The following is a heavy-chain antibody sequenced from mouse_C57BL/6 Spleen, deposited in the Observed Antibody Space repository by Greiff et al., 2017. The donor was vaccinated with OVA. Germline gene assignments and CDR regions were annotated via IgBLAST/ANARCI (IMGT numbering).Heavy chain of an antibody. CDR3: ARREGDDYDGYYFDY. Sequence: QVQLQQPGAELVMPGASVKLSCKASGYTFTSYWMHWVKQRPGQGLEWIGEIDPSDSYTNYNQKFKGKSTLTVDKSSSTAYMQLSSLTSEDSAVYYCARREGDDYDGYYFDYWGQGTTRTVSS. CDR2: IDPSDSYT. J-gene: IGHJ2*01. CDR1: GYTFTSYW. D-gene: IGHD2-4*01. V-gene: IGHV1-69*01.